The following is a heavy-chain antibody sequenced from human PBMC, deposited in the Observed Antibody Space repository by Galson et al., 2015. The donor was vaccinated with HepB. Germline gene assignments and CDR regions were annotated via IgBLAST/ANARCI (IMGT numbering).Heavy chain of an antibody. V-gene: IGHV3-11*01. CDR3: ARDSLRFKSIAVAGTTVDY. CDR2: ISGSGDTV. Sequence: SLRLSCAASGFTFGDYYMSWIRQAPGKGLEWISYISGSGDTVHYADSVKGRFTISRDNAKNSLSLQMSSLTAEDTAVYYCARDSLRFKSIAVAGTTVDYWGQGTLVTVSS. CDR1: GFTFGDYY. D-gene: IGHD6-19*01. J-gene: IGHJ4*02.